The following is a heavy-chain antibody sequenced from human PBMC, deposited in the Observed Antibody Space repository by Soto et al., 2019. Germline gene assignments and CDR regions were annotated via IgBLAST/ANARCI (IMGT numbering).Heavy chain of an antibody. Sequence: QVQLQESGPGLVKPSGTLSLTCAVSGGSISTXXXXXXXXXXXXXXXEWIGEIYHSGSTNYNPSLKSRVTISVDKSKNQFSLKLSSVTAADTAVYYCARVSGSGSYYGFDPWGQGTLVTVSS. J-gene: IGHJ5*02. V-gene: IGHV4-4*02. CDR1: GGSISTXXX. CDR3: ARVSGSGSYYGFDP. CDR2: IYHSGST. D-gene: IGHD3-10*01.